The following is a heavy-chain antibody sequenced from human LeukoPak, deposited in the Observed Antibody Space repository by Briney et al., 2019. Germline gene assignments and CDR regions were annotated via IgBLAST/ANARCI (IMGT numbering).Heavy chain of an antibody. CDR3: ARGTGRALYYGMDV. CDR2: MNPNSGNT. V-gene: IGHV1-8*01. J-gene: IGHJ6*02. Sequence: ASVNVSCKASGYTFTSYDINWVRQATGQGLEWMGWMNPNSGNTGYAQKFQGRVTMTRNTSISTAYMELSSLRSEDTAVYYCARGTGRALYYGMDVWGQGTTVTVSS. CDR1: GYTFTSYD. D-gene: IGHD1-14*01.